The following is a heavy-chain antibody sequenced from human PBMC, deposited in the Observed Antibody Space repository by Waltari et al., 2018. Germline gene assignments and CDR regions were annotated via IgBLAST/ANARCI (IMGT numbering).Heavy chain of an antibody. CDR2: VKSDGTRP. J-gene: IGHJ4*02. V-gene: IGHV3-74*01. CDR3: TTNPPGY. CDR1: GGDYW. Sequence: EVQLVESGGGLVQSGGSLSISCADSGGDYWMDWVRQAPGKGLMWVSRVKSDGTRPTYADSVKGRFTVSRDSANNMLYLQMNSLRAEDTAVYYCTTNPPGYWGQGTLVTVSS.